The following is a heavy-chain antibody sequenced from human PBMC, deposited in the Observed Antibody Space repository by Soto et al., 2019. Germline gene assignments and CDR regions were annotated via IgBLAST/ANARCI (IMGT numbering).Heavy chain of an antibody. J-gene: IGHJ4*02. CDR2: IRSKANSYAT. Sequence: PGGSLRLSCAASGFTFSGSAMHWVRQASGKGLEWVGRIRSKANSYATAYAASVKGRFTISRDVSKNTAYLQMNSLKTEDTAVYYCTSTMVRGVTDYWGQGTLVTVSS. CDR1: GFTFSGSA. V-gene: IGHV3-73*01. CDR3: TSTMVRGVTDY. D-gene: IGHD3-10*01.